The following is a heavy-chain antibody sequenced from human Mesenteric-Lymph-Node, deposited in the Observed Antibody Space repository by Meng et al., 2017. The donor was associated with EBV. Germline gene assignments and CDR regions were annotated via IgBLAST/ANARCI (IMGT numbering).Heavy chain of an antibody. V-gene: IGHV4-4*02. J-gene: IGHJ5*02. CDR3: ARAPLYGDNDWFDP. CDR2: IYHSGST. D-gene: IGHD4-17*01. CDR1: GRSYSGGYG. Sequence: LLRSAPGPGMASGRLARPGPRSGRSYSGGYGWTGVRQPPGKGLEWIGEIYHSGSTNYNPSLKSRFTISLDKSKQEFSLKLSSVTAADTAVYYCARAPLYGDNDWFDPWGQGTLVTVSS.